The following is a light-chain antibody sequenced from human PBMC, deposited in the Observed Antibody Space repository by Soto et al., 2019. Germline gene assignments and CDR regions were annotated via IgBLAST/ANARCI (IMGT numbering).Light chain of an antibody. J-gene: IGKJ1*01. CDR3: QQYNNWPRT. CDR1: QSVSSN. Sequence: EIVITQAPATLSVSPGKRATLSCRASQSVSSNLAWYQQKPGQAPRLLIYGASTRATGIPARFSGSGSGTEFTLTISSLQSEDFAVYYCQQYNNWPRTFGQGTKVEI. CDR2: GAS. V-gene: IGKV3-15*01.